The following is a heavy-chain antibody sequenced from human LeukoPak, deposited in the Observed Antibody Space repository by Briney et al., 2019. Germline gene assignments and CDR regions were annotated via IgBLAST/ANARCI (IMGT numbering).Heavy chain of an antibody. CDR3: ARESPLYYDSSGYHYYFDY. CDR2: ISSSSSYI. J-gene: IGHJ4*02. Sequence: GGSLRLSCAASGFTFSSYSMNWVRQAPGKGLEWVSSISSSSSYIYYADSVKGRFTISRDNAKNSLYLQMNSLRAEDTAVYYCARESPLYYDSSGYHYYFDYWGQGTLVTVSS. V-gene: IGHV3-21*01. D-gene: IGHD3-22*01. CDR1: GFTFSSYS.